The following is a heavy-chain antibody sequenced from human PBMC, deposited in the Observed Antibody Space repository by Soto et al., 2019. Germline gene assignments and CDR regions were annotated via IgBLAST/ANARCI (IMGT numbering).Heavy chain of an antibody. D-gene: IGHD2-8*01. CDR2: RYYSGNI. Sequence: SETLSLTCTVSGGSVRNYYWSWIRQAPGKGLEWIGHRYYSGNINYNPSPKSRVTILVDTSKNQFSLNLNSVTAADTAVYYCARGMRRNTGVRICRVDVCGHLTTVAVCS. CDR3: ARGMRRNTGVRICRVDV. V-gene: IGHV4-59*02. CDR1: GGSVRNYY. J-gene: IGHJ6*02.